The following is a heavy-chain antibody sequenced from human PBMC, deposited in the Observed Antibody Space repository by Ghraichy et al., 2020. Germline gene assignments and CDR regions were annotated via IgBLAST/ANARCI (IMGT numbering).Heavy chain of an antibody. D-gene: IGHD3-22*01. Sequence: SETLSLTCTVSGGSISSYYWSWIRQPPGKGLEWIGYIYYSGSTNYNPSLKSRVTISVDTSKNQFSLKLSSVTAADTAVYYCARQAYYAWEDYYYGMDVWGQGTTVTVSS. CDR1: GGSISSYY. V-gene: IGHV4-59*08. J-gene: IGHJ6*02. CDR2: IYYSGST. CDR3: ARQAYYAWEDYYYGMDV.